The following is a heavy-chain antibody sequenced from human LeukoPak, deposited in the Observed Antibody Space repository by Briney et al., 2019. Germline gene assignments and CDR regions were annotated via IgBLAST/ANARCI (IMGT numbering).Heavy chain of an antibody. J-gene: IGHJ3*01. V-gene: IGHV4-59*01. CDR1: GGSISSYY. CDR3: ASSGWYTAFDF. CDR2: IYYSGST. D-gene: IGHD6-19*01. Sequence: SETLSLTCTVSGGSISSYYWSWIRQPPGKGLEWIGYIYYSGSTNYNPSLKSRVTISVDTSKNQFSLKLSSVTAADTAVYYCASSGWYTAFDFWGQGTMVTVSS.